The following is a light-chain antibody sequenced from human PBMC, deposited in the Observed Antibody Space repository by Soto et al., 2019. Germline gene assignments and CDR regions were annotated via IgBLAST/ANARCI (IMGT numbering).Light chain of an antibody. CDR3: AAWDDSLSGWV. CDR1: SSNIGAGYD. J-gene: IGLJ3*02. Sequence: QSVLTQPPSVSGAPGQRITISCTGSSSNIGAGYDVHWYRQLPGTAPKLLIFADTKRPSGVPDRFSGSKSGTSASLAITGLQAEDEADYYCAAWDDSLSGWVFGGGTKLTVL. V-gene: IGLV1-40*01. CDR2: ADT.